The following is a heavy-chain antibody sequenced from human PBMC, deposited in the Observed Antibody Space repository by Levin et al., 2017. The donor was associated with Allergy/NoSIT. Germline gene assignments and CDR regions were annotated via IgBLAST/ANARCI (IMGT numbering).Heavy chain of an antibody. CDR3: ARGPLLDDYGDYADY. D-gene: IGHD4-17*01. V-gene: IGHV3-30-3*01. Sequence: GESLKISCAASGFTFSSYAMHWVRQAPGKGLEWVAVISYDGSNKYYADSVKGRFTISRDNSKNTLYLQMNSLRAEDTAVYYCARGPLLDDYGDYADYWGQGTLVTVSS. CDR1: GFTFSSYA. J-gene: IGHJ4*02. CDR2: ISYDGSNK.